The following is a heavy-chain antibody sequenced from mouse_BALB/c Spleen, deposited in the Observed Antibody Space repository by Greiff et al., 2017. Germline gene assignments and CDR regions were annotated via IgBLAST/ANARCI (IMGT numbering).Heavy chain of an antibody. J-gene: IGHJ1*01. CDR2: IYPGDGDT. Sequence: VQLQQSGAELARPGASVKLSCKASGYTFTSYWMQWVKQRPGQGLEWIGAIYPGDGDTRYTQKFKGKATLTADKSSSTAYMQLSSLASEDSAVYYCARSNRYDVYWYFDVWGAGTTVTVAS. CDR3: ARSNRYDVYWYFDV. CDR1: GYTFTSYW. V-gene: IGHV1-87*01. D-gene: IGHD2-14*01.